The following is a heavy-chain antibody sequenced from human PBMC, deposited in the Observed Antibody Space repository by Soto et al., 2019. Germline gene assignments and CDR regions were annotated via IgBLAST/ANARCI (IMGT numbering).Heavy chain of an antibody. CDR3: AKDDVSGDGLWLVSA. D-gene: IGHD2-21*02. CDR2: ITGSGSSI. J-gene: IGHJ5*02. Sequence: DVQLLESGGGLVQPGGSLKLCCVASGFSFNKYAMIWVRQAPGKGQEWVSGITGSGSSIQYTASVKGRFTISRDNSKNTVYLQMDYLRAEDTAMYYCAKDDVSGDGLWLVSAWGQGTPVTVS. V-gene: IGHV3-23*01. CDR1: GFSFNKYA.